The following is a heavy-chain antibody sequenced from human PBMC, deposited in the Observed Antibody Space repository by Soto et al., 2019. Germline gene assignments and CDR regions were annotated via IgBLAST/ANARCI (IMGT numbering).Heavy chain of an antibody. CDR3: ARDLYCGGDCYHYYYYGMDV. D-gene: IGHD2-21*02. V-gene: IGHV1-18*01. Sequence: QVQLVQSGAEVKKPGASVKVSCKASGYTFTSYGISWVRQAPGQGLEWMGWISAYNGNTNYAQKLQGRVTTTTDTSXXTXYXXLRSLRSDDTAVYYCARDLYCGGDCYHYYYYGMDVWGQGTTVTVSS. J-gene: IGHJ6*02. CDR2: ISAYNGNT. CDR1: GYTFTSYG.